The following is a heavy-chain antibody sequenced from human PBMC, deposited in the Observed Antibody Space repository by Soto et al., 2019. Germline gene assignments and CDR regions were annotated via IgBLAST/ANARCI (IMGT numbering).Heavy chain of an antibody. CDR2: INYSGRT. CDR1: GGSISSGGYF. D-gene: IGHD3-10*01. V-gene: IGHV4-31*03. J-gene: IGHJ3*02. Sequence: QVQLQESGPGLVKPSQTLSLTCTVSGGSISSGGYFWSWIRQHPGKGLEGIGDINYSGRTYSNPSLKSRLTISVDTSKTQSALKLSSVTAAATAVYYWARDILLWFGELPPRAHDAFDIWGQGTMVTVSS. CDR3: ARDILLWFGELPPRAHDAFDI.